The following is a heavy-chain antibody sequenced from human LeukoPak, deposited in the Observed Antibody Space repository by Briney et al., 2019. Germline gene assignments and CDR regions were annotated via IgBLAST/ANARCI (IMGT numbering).Heavy chain of an antibody. CDR2: IHTSGST. D-gene: IGHD6-19*01. J-gene: IGHJ4*02. Sequence: ASETLSLTCTVSGGSISNYHWSWIRQPAGKGVEWIGQIHTSGSTNYNPPLKSRVTMSIDTPENQLSLTIRSVTAADTAVYYCARRDISSGWSFDYWGQGTLVTVSS. V-gene: IGHV4-4*07. CDR1: GGSISNYH. CDR3: ARRDISSGWSFDY.